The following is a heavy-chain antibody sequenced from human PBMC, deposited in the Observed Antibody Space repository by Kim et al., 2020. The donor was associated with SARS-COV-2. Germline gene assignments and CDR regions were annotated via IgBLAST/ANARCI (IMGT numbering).Heavy chain of an antibody. V-gene: IGHV3-23*01. J-gene: IGHJ4*02. Sequence: GRFTISRDNSKNTRFLQMNSLRAEDTAVYYCAKATYYDILTGYYKGYFDYWGQGTLVTVSS. D-gene: IGHD3-9*01. CDR3: AKATYYDILTGYYKGYFDY.